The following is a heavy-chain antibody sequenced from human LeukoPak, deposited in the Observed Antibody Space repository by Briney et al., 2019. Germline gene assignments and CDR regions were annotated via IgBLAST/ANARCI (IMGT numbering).Heavy chain of an antibody. D-gene: IGHD1-26*01. CDR3: ARAGGNVNWFDP. Sequence: PSETLSLTCTVSGGSISSDDYYWSWIRQPPGKGLEWIGYIYYSGNTYYNPSLKSRLTISVHTSKNQFSLKLSSVTAADTAVYYCARAGGNVNWFDPWGQGTLVTVSS. V-gene: IGHV4-30-4*01. J-gene: IGHJ5*02. CDR1: GGSISSDDYY. CDR2: IYYSGNT.